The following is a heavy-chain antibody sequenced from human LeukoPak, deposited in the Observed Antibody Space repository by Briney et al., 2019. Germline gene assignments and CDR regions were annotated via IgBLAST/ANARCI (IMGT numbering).Heavy chain of an antibody. D-gene: IGHD6-19*01. CDR3: ARDIAVAGNFGFDY. V-gene: IGHV1-69*04. CDR1: GGTFSSYA. CDR2: IIPILGIA. Sequence: ASVKLSCKSSGGTFSSYAISWVRQPHAQGLEWMGRIIPILGIANYAQKFQGRVTITADKSTTTTYMDLSSLSSGDTAVYYCARDIAVAGNFGFDYWGQGTLVTVSS. J-gene: IGHJ4*02.